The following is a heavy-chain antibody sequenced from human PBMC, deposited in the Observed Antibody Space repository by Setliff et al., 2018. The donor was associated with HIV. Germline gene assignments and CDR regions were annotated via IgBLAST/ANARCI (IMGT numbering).Heavy chain of an antibody. CDR3: AREGLIWFGELSLDDAFDT. CDR2: ISAYNGNT. V-gene: IGHV1-18*01. CDR1: GYTFTSYG. D-gene: IGHD3-10*01. Sequence: GASVKVSCKASGYTFTSYGISWVRQAPGQGLEWMGWISAYNGNTNYAQKLQGRVTMTTDTSTSTAYMELRSLRSDDTAVYYCAREGLIWFGELSLDDAFDTWGQGTMVTVSS. J-gene: IGHJ3*02.